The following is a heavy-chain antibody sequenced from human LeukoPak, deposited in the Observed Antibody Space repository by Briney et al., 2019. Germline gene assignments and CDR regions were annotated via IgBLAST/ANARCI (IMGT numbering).Heavy chain of an antibody. CDR3: ARHFPYYDSSGYYRESVLYYYYGMDV. Sequence: SETLSLTCTVSGGSISSYYWSWIRQPPGKGLEWIGYIYYSGSTNYNPSPKSRVTISVDTSKNQFSLKLSSVTAAGTAVYYCARHFPYYDSSGYYRESVLYYYYGMDVWGQGTTVTVSS. V-gene: IGHV4-59*08. D-gene: IGHD3-22*01. J-gene: IGHJ6*02. CDR2: IYYSGST. CDR1: GGSISSYY.